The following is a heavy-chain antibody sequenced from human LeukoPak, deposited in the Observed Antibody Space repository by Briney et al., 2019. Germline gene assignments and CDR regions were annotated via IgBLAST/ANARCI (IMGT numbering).Heavy chain of an antibody. CDR2: ISYDGSNK. Sequence: GGSLRLSCAASGFTFSSYAMHWVRQAPGKGLEWVAVISYDGSNKYYADSVKGRFTISRDNSKSTLYLQMNSLRAEDTAVYYCARADCSGGSCYPGFDYWGQGTLVTVSS. J-gene: IGHJ4*02. V-gene: IGHV3-30-3*01. CDR3: ARADCSGGSCYPGFDY. D-gene: IGHD2-15*01. CDR1: GFTFSSYA.